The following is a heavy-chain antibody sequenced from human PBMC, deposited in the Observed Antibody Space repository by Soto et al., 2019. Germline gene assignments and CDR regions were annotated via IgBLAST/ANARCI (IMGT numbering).Heavy chain of an antibody. Sequence: ASETLSLTCTVSGDSISSADYYWSWIRQTPGKGLEWIGHIFYSGTTYYNPSLKSRLTISVDTSKNHFSLRLTSVTAADTAVYYCARDLWVEPELYYYGMDVWGQGTTVTVSS. V-gene: IGHV4-30-4*01. CDR2: IFYSGTT. CDR3: ARDLWVEPELYYYGMDV. J-gene: IGHJ6*02. CDR1: GDSISSADYY. D-gene: IGHD1-1*01.